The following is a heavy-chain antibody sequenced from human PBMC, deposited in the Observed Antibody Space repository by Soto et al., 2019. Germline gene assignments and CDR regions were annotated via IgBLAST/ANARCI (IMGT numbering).Heavy chain of an antibody. CDR3: VRHVREFSGTGSYDFFDY. CDR2: MFYRGST. Sequence: SETLSLTCTVSGDSISGDTYFWGWIRQPPGKGLEWIGNMFYRGSTYYNPSLKSRVSVVVDTSKNQFSLRLSSMTAADTAVYYCVRHVREFSGTGSYDFFDYWGQGIQVTVSS. V-gene: IGHV4-39*01. D-gene: IGHD3-10*01. CDR1: GDSISGDTYF. J-gene: IGHJ4*02.